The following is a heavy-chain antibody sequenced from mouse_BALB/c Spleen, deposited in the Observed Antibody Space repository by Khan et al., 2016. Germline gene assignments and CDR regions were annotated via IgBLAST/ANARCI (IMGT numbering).Heavy chain of an antibody. Sequence: VQLKESGPELVKPGASMKISCKASGYSFTGYTMNWVKQSHGKNLEWIGLINPYNGGTSYNQKFKGKATLTVDKSSSTAYMELLSLTSEDSAVYYCARDEGNYFYYAMDYWGQGTSVTVSS. CDR3: ARDEGNYFYYAMDY. D-gene: IGHD2-1*01. J-gene: IGHJ4*01. CDR1: GYSFTGYT. CDR2: INPYNGGT. V-gene: IGHV1-18*01.